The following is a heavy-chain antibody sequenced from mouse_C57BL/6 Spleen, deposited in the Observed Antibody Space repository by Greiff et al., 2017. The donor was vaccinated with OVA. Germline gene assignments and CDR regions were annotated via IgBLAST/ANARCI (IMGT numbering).Heavy chain of an antibody. CDR1: GFSLTSYC. CDR2: IWGAGST. CDR3: AADGYYAMDD. Sequence: VKLMESGPGLVAPSQSLSITCTVSGFSLTSYCVSWVRQPPGKGLEWLGVIWGAGSTNYHSALISRLSISKDNSKSQGSLKLNSLQTDDAATYYCAADGYYAMDDWGKGTSVTVSS. J-gene: IGHJ4*01. D-gene: IGHD2-3*01. V-gene: IGHV2-3*01.